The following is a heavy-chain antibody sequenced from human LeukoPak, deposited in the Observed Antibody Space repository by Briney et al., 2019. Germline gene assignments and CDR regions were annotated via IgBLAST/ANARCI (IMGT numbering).Heavy chain of an antibody. V-gene: IGHV4-30-4*08. J-gene: IGHJ5*02. CDR1: GGSISSGNYY. D-gene: IGHD2-2*01. CDR3: ARFDCSSTSCAGGWFDP. Sequence: SETLSLTCTVSGGSISSGNYYWSWIRQPPGKGLEWIGYIYYSGSTYYNPSLKSRVTISVDTSKNPFSLKLSSVTAADTAVYYCARFDCSSTSCAGGWFDPWGQGTLVTVSS. CDR2: IYYSGST.